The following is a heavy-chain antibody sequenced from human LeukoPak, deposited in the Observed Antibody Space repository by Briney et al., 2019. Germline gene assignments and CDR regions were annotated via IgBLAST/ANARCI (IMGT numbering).Heavy chain of an antibody. D-gene: IGHD6-13*01. Sequence: PGGSLRLSCAASGFTFSTYAMTWVRQAPGKGLEWISVISNSGDSTYYADSVKGRFTISRDNSKNTLYLQMNSLRVEDTAVYYCAKGAAVGIYANFDFWGQGTLVTVSS. CDR1: GFTFSTYA. V-gene: IGHV3-23*01. CDR2: ISNSGDST. CDR3: AKGAAVGIYANFDF. J-gene: IGHJ4*02.